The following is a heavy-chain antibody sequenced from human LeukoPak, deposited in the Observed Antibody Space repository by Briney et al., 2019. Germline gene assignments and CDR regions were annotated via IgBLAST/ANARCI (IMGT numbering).Heavy chain of an antibody. CDR2: ISSSSSTI. CDR1: GFTFSSYS. D-gene: IGHD6-19*01. J-gene: IGHJ6*02. Sequence: GRSLRLSCAASGFTFSSYSMNWVRQAPGKGLEWVSYISSSSSTIYYADSVKGRFTISRDNAKNSLYLQMNSLRDEDTAVYYCATSPAVAGPDYYGMDVWGQGTTVTVSS. V-gene: IGHV3-48*02. CDR3: ATSPAVAGPDYYGMDV.